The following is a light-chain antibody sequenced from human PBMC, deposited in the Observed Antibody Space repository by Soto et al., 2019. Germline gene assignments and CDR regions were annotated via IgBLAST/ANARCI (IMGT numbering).Light chain of an antibody. V-gene: IGLV2-11*01. Sequence: QSALTQPRSVSGSPGQSVTISCTGTSSDVGGYNYVSWYQHHPGKAPKLMIYDVGKRPSGVPDRFSGSKSGNTASLTISGLQAEDEADYYCCSYAGTYSVFGGGTKVTVL. CDR3: CSYAGTYSV. J-gene: IGLJ2*01. CDR1: SSDVGGYNY. CDR2: DVG.